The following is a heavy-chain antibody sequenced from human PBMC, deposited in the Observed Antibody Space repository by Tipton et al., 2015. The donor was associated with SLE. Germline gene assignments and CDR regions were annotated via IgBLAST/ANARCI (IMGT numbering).Heavy chain of an antibody. Sequence: SLRLSCAASGFTFSTCSMNWVRQAPGKGLEWVSYISSSSRTIYYADSVKGRFTISRDNARNSLYLQMNSLRAEDTAVYYCARGGGSSHRNAFDIWGQGTLVTVSS. CDR3: ARGGGSSHRNAFDI. V-gene: IGHV3-48*01. D-gene: IGHD1-26*01. J-gene: IGHJ3*02. CDR1: GFTFSTCS. CDR2: ISSSSRTI.